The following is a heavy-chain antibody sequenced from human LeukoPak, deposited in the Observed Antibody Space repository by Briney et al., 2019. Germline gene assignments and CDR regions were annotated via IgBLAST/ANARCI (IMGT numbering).Heavy chain of an antibody. CDR3: AKGSGSYSRYYYYYMDV. CDR1: GFTFSSFE. Sequence: PGGSLRLSCAASGFTFSSFEMNWVRQAPGTGLERVSHIRSSGTTIYDADSVKGRFTISRDNAKNSLYLQMNSLRVEDTAVYYCAKGSGSYSRYYYYYMDVWGKGTTVTVSS. J-gene: IGHJ6*03. V-gene: IGHV3-48*03. D-gene: IGHD3-10*01. CDR2: IRSSGTTI.